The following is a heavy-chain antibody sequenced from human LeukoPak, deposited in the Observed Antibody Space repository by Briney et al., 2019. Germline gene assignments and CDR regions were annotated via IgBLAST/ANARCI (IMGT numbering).Heavy chain of an antibody. CDR1: GGSISSYY. Sequence: SETLSLTCTVSGGSISSYYWSWIRQPAGKGLEWIGRIYTSGSTNYNPSLKSRVTMSVDTSKNQFPLKLSSVTAADTAVYYCARGSRPPPYYDFWSGYYTAPNWFDPWGQGTLVTVSS. D-gene: IGHD3-3*01. CDR2: IYTSGST. J-gene: IGHJ5*02. CDR3: ARGSRPPPYYDFWSGYYTAPNWFDP. V-gene: IGHV4-4*07.